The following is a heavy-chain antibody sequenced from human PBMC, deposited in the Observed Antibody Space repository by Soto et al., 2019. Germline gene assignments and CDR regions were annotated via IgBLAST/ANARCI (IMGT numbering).Heavy chain of an antibody. CDR3: ARRRQLVAALDY. CDR2: IYYSGST. V-gene: IGHV4-39*01. D-gene: IGHD2-15*01. Sequence: TSETLSLTCTVSSGSISSSSYYWDWIRQPPGKGLEWIGSIYYSGSTNYNPSLKSRVTISVDTSKNQFSLKVSSLTAADTAVYYCARRRQLVAALDYWGQGTLVTVSS. CDR1: SGSISSSSYY. J-gene: IGHJ4*02.